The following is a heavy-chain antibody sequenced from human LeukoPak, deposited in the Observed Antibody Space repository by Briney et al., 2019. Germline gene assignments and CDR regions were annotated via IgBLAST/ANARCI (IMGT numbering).Heavy chain of an antibody. CDR2: ISGSGGTT. V-gene: IGHV3-23*01. D-gene: IGHD3-3*01. CDR1: GFTINNYA. Sequence: GGSLRLSCAASGFTINNYAMSWVRQAPGKGLEWVSLISGSGGTTYYADSVKGRFTISRDNSKNTLHLQMNSLRAEDTAVYYCAKSTQSGYYFDYWGQGTLVTVSS. J-gene: IGHJ4*02. CDR3: AKSTQSGYYFDY.